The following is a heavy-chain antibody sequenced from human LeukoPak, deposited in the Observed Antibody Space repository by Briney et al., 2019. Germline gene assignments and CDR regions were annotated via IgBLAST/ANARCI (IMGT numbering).Heavy chain of an antibody. V-gene: IGHV4-38-2*02. Sequence: PSETLSLTCTVSGYSISSGYYWGWIRQPPGKGLEWIGSIYDRGTTYYNPSLQSRVTISVDTSKNQFSLKLSSVTAADTAVYYCARTRPPFDIVVVRYYYYYMDVWGKGTTVAISS. CDR1: GYSISSGYY. J-gene: IGHJ6*03. CDR2: IYDRGTT. D-gene: IGHD2-2*01. CDR3: ARTRPPFDIVVVRYYYYYMDV.